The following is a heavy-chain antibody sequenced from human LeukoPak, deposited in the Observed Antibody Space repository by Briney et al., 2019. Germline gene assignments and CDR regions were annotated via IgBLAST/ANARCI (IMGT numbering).Heavy chain of an antibody. V-gene: IGHV3-48*03. CDR3: ARDRGPLYSSEGFDP. J-gene: IGHJ5*02. CDR1: GFTFSSYE. D-gene: IGHD6-19*01. CDR2: ISSSGSTI. Sequence: GGSLRLSCAASGFTFSSYEMNWVRQAPGKGLEWVSYISSSGSTIYYADSVKGRFTISRDNAKNSLYLQMNSLRAEDTAVYYCARDRGPLYSSEGFDPWGQGTLVTVSS.